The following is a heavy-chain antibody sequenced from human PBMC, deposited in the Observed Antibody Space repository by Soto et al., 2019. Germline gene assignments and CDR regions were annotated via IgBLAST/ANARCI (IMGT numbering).Heavy chain of an antibody. V-gene: IGHV3-30*18. CDR1: GFTFSIYG. Sequence: PGGSLRLSCAASGFTFSIYGMHWVRQAPGKGPEWVAFITFDGSSKYFADSVKGRFTISRDNSKNTLYLQMNSLRTEDTAVYYCAKDRRLYFGEFCCDYWGQGARVTVAS. D-gene: IGHD3-10*01. J-gene: IGHJ4*02. CDR3: AKDRRLYFGEFCCDY. CDR2: ITFDGSSK.